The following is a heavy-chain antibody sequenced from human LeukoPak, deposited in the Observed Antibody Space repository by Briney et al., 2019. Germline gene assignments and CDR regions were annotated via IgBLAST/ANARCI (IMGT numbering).Heavy chain of an antibody. CDR1: GYSFTTSW. CDR2: IQPGHSET. J-gene: IGHJ1*01. CDR3: ARHRGSGSREYSQF. D-gene: IGHD3-10*01. Sequence: GESLKISCKASGYSFTTSWIGWVRQMPGKGLEWMGIIQPGHSETIYNPSFQGQVTISADRSINTAYLQWSSLKASDTAIYFCARHRGSGSREYSQFWGQGTRVTVSS. V-gene: IGHV5-51*01.